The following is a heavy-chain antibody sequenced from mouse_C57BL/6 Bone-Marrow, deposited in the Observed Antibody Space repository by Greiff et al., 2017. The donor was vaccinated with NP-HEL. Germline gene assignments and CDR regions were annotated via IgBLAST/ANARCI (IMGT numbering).Heavy chain of an antibody. Sequence: EVKVVESGGDLVKPGGSLKLSCAASGFTFSSYGMSWVRQTPDKRLEWVATISSGGSYTYYPDSVKGRFTISRDNAKNTLYLQMSGLKSEDTAMYYCAREGGFDYWGQGTTLTVSS. J-gene: IGHJ2*01. CDR3: AREGGFDY. V-gene: IGHV5-6*01. CDR1: GFTFSSYG. CDR2: ISSGGSYT.